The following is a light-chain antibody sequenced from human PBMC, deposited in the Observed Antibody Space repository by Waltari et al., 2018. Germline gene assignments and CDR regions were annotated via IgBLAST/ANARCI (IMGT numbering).Light chain of an antibody. CDR3: LLSYSGARVV. V-gene: IGLV2-23*01. Sequence: QSALTQPASVSGSPGQSITISCTGTSSDVGSYNLVSWYQQHPGKAPKLMIYEGSKRPSGVSNRFSGSKSGNTASLTISGLQAEDEADYYCLLSYSGARVVFGGGTKLTVL. CDR2: EGS. J-gene: IGLJ2*01. CDR1: SSDVGSYNL.